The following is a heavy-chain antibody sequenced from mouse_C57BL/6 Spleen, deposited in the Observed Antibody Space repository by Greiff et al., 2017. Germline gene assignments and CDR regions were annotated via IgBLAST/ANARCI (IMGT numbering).Heavy chain of an antibody. CDR1: GFTFSDYG. J-gene: IGHJ2*01. CDR2: ISRGSSTI. V-gene: IGHV5-17*01. CDR3: AREAQALSLYYFDY. D-gene: IGHD3-2*02. Sequence: EVKLMESGGGLVKPGGSLKLSCAASGFTFSDYGMHWVRQAPEKGLEWVAYISRGSSTIYYADTVKGRFTISRDNAKNTLFLQMTSLRSEDTAMYYCAREAQALSLYYFDYWGQGTTLTVSS.